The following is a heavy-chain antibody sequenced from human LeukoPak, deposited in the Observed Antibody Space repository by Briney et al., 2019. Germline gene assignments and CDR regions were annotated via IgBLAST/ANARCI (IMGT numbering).Heavy chain of an antibody. J-gene: IGHJ4*02. CDR1: GGSISSSSYY. D-gene: IGHD6-13*01. CDR2: IYYSGST. CDR3: AGSIAAARGVFDY. V-gene: IGHV4-39*01. Sequence: SETLSLTCTVSGGSISSSSYYWGWIRQPPGKGLEWIGSIYYSGSTYYNPSLKSRVTISADTSKNQFSLKLSSVTAADTAVYYCAGSIAAARGVFDYWGQGTLVTVSS.